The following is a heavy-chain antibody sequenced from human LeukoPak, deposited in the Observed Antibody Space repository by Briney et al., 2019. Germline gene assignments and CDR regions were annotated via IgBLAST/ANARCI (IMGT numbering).Heavy chain of an antibody. CDR1: GASFSVDY. CDR2: INESGST. J-gene: IGHJ5*01. CDR3: ARNFDS. Sequence: PSETPSLTRAVYGASFSVDYWSWIRQPPGKGLEWIGDINESGSTNYHPSLKSRVTMSVDTSNNHFSLRLTYLTAADTAVYYSARNFDSWGQGTLVTVSS. V-gene: IGHV4-34*01.